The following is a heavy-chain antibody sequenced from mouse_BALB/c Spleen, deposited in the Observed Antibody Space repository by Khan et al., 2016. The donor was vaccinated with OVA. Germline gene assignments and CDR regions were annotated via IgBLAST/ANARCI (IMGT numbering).Heavy chain of an antibody. CDR1: GFTFSTYG. CDR3: TRLAYYYNSWGFAY. D-gene: IGHD2-12*01. V-gene: IGHV5-6*01. J-gene: IGHJ3*01. CDR2: INTGGHYT. Sequence: EVELVESGGDLVKPGGSLKLSCAASGFTFSTYGMSWVRQTPDKRMEWVATINTGGHYTYYIESVKGRFNISRENARKTLYLQMSSLKSEDTAMYYCTRLAYYYNSWGFAYWGQGTLVTVSA.